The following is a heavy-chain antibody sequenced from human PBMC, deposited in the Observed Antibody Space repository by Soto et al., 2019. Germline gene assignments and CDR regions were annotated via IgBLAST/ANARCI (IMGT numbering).Heavy chain of an antibody. Sequence: SETLSLTCTVSGGSISSSSYYWGWIRQPPGKGLEWIGSIYYSGSTYYNPSLKSRVTISVDTSKNQFSLKLSSVTAADTAVYYCARLNFDCSGGSCSRKPFDYWGQGTLVTVSS. CDR1: GGSISSSSYY. V-gene: IGHV4-39*01. CDR2: IYYSGST. D-gene: IGHD2-15*01. CDR3: ARLNFDCSGGSCSRKPFDY. J-gene: IGHJ4*02.